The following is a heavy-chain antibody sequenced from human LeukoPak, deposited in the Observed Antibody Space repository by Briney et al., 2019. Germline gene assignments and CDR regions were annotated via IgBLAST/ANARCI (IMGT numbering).Heavy chain of an antibody. CDR3: ARGIVATTPQAYYYYGMDV. J-gene: IGHJ6*02. CDR1: GGTFSSYA. V-gene: IGHV1-69*04. Sequence: AASVKVSCKASGGTFSSYAISWVRQAPGQGLEWMGRIIPILGIANYAQKFQGRVTITADKSTSTAYMELSGLRSEDTAVYYCARGIVATTPQAYYYYGMDVWGQGTTVTVSS. CDR2: IIPILGIA. D-gene: IGHD5-12*01.